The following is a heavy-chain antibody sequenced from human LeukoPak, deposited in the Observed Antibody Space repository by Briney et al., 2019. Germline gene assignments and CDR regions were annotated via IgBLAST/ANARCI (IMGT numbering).Heavy chain of an antibody. CDR2: IGHGGSNE. Sequence: GGSLRLSCVASGFIFTNYGIHWVRQAPGKGLEWVAFIGHGGSNEYYADSVKGRFTISRDNSKNTLYLQMNSLRAEDTAVYYCAKDGGKYNFDYWGQGTLVTVSS. J-gene: IGHJ4*02. D-gene: IGHD4-23*01. V-gene: IGHV3-30*02. CDR1: GFIFTNYG. CDR3: AKDGGKYNFDY.